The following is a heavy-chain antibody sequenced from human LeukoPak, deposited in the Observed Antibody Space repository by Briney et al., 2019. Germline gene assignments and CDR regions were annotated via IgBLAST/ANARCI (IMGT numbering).Heavy chain of an antibody. CDR3: ARVYDGYYYYYMDV. Sequence: ASVKVSCKASGYTFTSYYMHWVRQAPGQGLEWMGIINPSGGSTSYAQKFQGRVTITADESTSTAYMELSSLRSEDTAVYYCARVYDGYYYYYMDVWGKGTTVTVSS. V-gene: IGHV1-46*01. J-gene: IGHJ6*03. CDR1: GYTFTSYY. CDR2: INPSGGST. D-gene: IGHD3-16*01.